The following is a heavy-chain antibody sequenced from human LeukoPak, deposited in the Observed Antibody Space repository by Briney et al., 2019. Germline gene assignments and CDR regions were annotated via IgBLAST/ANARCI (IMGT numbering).Heavy chain of an antibody. CDR1: GYTFTGYY. J-gene: IGHJ4*02. Sequence: ASVKVSCKASGYTFTGYYMHWVRQAPGQGLEWMGWINPNSGGTNYAQKFQGRVTMTRDTSISTAYMELSRLRSDDTAVYYCARGGYSSGWYVPAGVNFDYWGQGTLVTVSS. D-gene: IGHD6-19*01. CDR2: INPNSGGT. CDR3: ARGGYSSGWYVPAGVNFDY. V-gene: IGHV1-2*02.